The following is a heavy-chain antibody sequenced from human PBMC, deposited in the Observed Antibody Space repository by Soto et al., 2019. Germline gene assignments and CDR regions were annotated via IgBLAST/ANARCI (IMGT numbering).Heavy chain of an antibody. V-gene: IGHV3-73*01. CDR1: GFTFSGSA. J-gene: IGHJ4*02. Sequence: PGGSLRLSCAASGFTFSGSAMHWVRQASGKGLEWVGRIRSKANSYATAYAASVKGRFTISRDDSKNTAYLQMNSLKTEDTAVYYCTRQTYSSGWLDIDYWGQGTLVTVSS. CDR2: IRSKANSYAT. D-gene: IGHD6-19*01. CDR3: TRQTYSSGWLDIDY.